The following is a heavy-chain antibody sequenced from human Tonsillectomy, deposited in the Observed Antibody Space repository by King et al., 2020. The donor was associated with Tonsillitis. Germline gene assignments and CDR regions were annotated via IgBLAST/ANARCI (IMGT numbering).Heavy chain of an antibody. J-gene: IGHJ1*01. D-gene: IGHD4-17*01. CDR1: GYTFTSYG. CDR2: INTNTGNP. V-gene: IGHV7-4-1*02. CDR3: ARDDSEDYGDSVGYFQH. Sequence: QLVQSGSELKKPGASVKVSCKASGYTFTSYGMNWVRQAPGQGLEWMGWINTNTGNPTYAQGFTGRFVFSLDTSVSTTYLQISGLKAEDPAVYYCARDDSEDYGDSVGYFQHWGQGTLITVSS.